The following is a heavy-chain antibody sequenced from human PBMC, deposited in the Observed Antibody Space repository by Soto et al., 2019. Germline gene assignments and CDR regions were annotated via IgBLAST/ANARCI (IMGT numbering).Heavy chain of an antibody. CDR3: VRDSHGDY. CDR2: IDHDGST. Sequence: EVQLVESGGGLVQPGGSLRLSCAASGFTFSNYWMHWVRQAPGKGLAWVARIDHDGSTDYARSVRGRLTVSRDNAESMLYLQMNSLKDHDTALYYWVRDSHGDYWGQGTLVTVSS. V-gene: IGHV3-74*01. J-gene: IGHJ4*02. CDR1: GFTFSNYW.